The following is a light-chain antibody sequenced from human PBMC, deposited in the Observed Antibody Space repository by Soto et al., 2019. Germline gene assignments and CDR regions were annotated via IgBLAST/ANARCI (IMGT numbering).Light chain of an antibody. Sequence: TLMTQSPATLSVSPGERATLSCRASQSARISLGWYQQKPGQTPRLLIYDASTRATGIPARFSGSGSGTEFTLTISSLQSEDLAVYYCQHYRDWPLTFGGGTKVDI. CDR1: QSARIS. V-gene: IGKV3-15*01. J-gene: IGKJ4*01. CDR3: QHYRDWPLT. CDR2: DAS.